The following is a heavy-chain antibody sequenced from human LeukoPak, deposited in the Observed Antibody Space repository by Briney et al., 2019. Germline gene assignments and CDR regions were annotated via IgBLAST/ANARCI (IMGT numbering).Heavy chain of an antibody. V-gene: IGHV3-23*01. D-gene: IGHD3-10*01. CDR1: GFIFNNYG. J-gene: IGHJ4*02. CDR3: ARVLLNCLDY. Sequence: GGSLRLSCAASGFIFNNYGLIWVRQAPGKGLEWVSAISNDGGGTQYADFVEGRLTISRDNSKNTLFLQMNSLRAEDTAVYYCARVLLNCLDYWGQGTLVTVSS. CDR2: ISNDGGGT.